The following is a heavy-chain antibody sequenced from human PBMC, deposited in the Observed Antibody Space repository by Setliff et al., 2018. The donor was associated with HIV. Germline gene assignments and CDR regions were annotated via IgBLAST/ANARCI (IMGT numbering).Heavy chain of an antibody. CDR3: ARHRHTAAGSLDAFDI. CDR2: IHPVDSDT. Sequence: GESLTISCKGSGYSFTSNWICWVRQMPGKGLEWMGIIHPVDSDTRYSPSFQGQVTISADKSISTAYLQWSTLKASDTAIYYCARHRHTAAGSLDAFDIWGQGTVVTVSS. J-gene: IGHJ3*02. D-gene: IGHD6-13*01. CDR1: GYSFTSNW. V-gene: IGHV5-51*01.